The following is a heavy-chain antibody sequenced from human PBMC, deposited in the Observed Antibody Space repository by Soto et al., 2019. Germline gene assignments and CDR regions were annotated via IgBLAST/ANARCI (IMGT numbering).Heavy chain of an antibody. CDR3: ARDGREASGMDV. J-gene: IGHJ6*02. CDR2: IYYRGST. V-gene: IGHV4-59*11. D-gene: IGHD1-26*01. Sequence: PSETLSLTCTVSGGSISSHYWSWVRQAPGKGLEWIGHIYYRGSTNYNPSLRSRSTISVDTSKNQFSLKLNSVTTADAAVYYCARDGREASGMDVWGQGTTVTVS. CDR1: GGSISSHY.